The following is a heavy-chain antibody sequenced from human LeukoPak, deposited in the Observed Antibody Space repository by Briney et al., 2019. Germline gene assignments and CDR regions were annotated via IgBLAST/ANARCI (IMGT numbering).Heavy chain of an antibody. CDR3: ATRGYSGYDPRSIDY. J-gene: IGHJ4*02. V-gene: IGHV3-23*01. CDR1: GFTFSSYA. CDR2: ISGSGGST. Sequence: PGGSLRLSCAASGFTFSSYAMSWVRQAPGKGLEWVSAISGSGGSTYYADSVKGRFTISRDNSKNTLYLQMNSLRAEDTAVYYCATRGYSGYDPRSIDYWGQGTLVTVSS. D-gene: IGHD5-12*01.